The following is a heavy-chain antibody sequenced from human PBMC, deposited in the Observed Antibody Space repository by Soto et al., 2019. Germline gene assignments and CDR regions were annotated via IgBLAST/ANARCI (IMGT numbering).Heavy chain of an antibody. J-gene: IGHJ4*02. Sequence: GGSLRLSCAASGFTFSSYGMHWVRQAPGKGLEWVAVISYDGSNKYYADSVKGRFTISRDNSKNTLYLQMNSLRAEDTAVYYCAKGDYYDSSGYYYVGSLPYCGEVPLVTV. D-gene: IGHD3-22*01. V-gene: IGHV3-30*18. CDR2: ISYDGSNK. CDR3: AKGDYYDSSGYYYVGSLPY. CDR1: GFTFSSYG.